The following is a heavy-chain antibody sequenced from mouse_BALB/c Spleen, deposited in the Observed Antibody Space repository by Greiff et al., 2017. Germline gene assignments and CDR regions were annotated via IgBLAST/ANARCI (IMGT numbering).Heavy chain of an antibody. CDR2: ISSGGST. D-gene: IGHD1-1*02. J-gene: IGHJ1*01. CDR3: ARDYSEV. Sequence: EVQLVESGGGLVKPGGSLKLSCAASGFTFSSYAMSWVRQTPEKRLEWVASISSGGSTYYPDSVKGRFTISRDNARNILYLQMSSLRSEDTAMYYCARDYSEVWGAGTTVTVSS. CDR1: GFTFSSYA. V-gene: IGHV5-6-5*01.